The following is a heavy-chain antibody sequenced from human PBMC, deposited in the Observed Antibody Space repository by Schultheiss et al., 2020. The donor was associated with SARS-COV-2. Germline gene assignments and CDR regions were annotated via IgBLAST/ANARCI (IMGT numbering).Heavy chain of an antibody. J-gene: IGHJ4*02. CDR2: IYYSGST. Sequence: SETLSLTCTVSGGSISSSSYYWGWIRQPPGKGLEWIGSIYYSGSTYYNPSLKSRVTISVDTSKNQFSLKLSSVTAADTAVYYCARGRSGIPLRDWGQGTLVTVSS. CDR1: GGSISSSSYY. CDR3: ARGRSGIPLRD. V-gene: IGHV4-39*07. D-gene: IGHD1-26*01.